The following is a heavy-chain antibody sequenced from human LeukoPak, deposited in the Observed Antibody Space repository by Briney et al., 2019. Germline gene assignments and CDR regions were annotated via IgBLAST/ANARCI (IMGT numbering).Heavy chain of an antibody. Sequence: PSETLSLTCAVYGGSFSGYYWSWIRQPPGKGLEWIGEINHSGSTNYNPSLKSRVTISVDTSKNQFSLKLSSVTAADTAVYYCARAHKTKQRGIGYWGQGTLVTVSS. D-gene: IGHD6-25*01. V-gene: IGHV4-34*01. CDR1: GGSFSGYY. CDR3: ARAHKTKQRGIGY. J-gene: IGHJ4*02. CDR2: INHSGST.